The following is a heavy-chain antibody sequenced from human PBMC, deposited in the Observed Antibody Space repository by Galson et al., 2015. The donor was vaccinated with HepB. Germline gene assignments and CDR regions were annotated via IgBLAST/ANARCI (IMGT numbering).Heavy chain of an antibody. CDR1: GFSLSTSGVG. CDR2: IYWDDDK. D-gene: IGHD3-22*01. J-gene: IGHJ5*02. V-gene: IGHV2-5*02. Sequence: PALVKPTQTLTLTCTFSGFSLSTSGVGAGWIRQPPGKALEWLALIYWDDDKRYSPSLKSRLTITKDTSKNQVVLTMTNMDPVDTATYYCARWYYYDSSGLDWFDPWGQGTLVTVSS. CDR3: ARWYYYDSSGLDWFDP.